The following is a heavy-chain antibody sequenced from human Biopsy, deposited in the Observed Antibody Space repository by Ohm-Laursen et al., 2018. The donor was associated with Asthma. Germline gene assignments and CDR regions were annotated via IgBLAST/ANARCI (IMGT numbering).Heavy chain of an antibody. Sequence: SLRLSCPASGFTFGDYWMSWVRQVPGKGLEWVANIKHDGSEKNHVDSLKGQFTVTRDNAKNSLYLQMNSLRAEDTAGYYCARTFHFWSPYHAEHYQLWGQGTLVTVPS. D-gene: IGHD3-3*02. CDR3: ARTFHFWSPYHAEHYQL. J-gene: IGHJ1*01. V-gene: IGHV3-7*01. CDR2: IKHDGSEK. CDR1: GFTFGDYW.